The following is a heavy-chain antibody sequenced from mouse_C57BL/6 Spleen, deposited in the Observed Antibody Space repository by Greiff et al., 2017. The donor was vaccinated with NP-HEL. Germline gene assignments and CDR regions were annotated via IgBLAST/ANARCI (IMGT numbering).Heavy chain of an antibody. CDR1: GYAFSSSW. D-gene: IGHD2-5*01. Sequence: VQLQQSGPELVKPGASVKISCKASGYAFSSSWMNWVKQRPGKGLEWIGRIYPGDGDTNYNGKFKGKATLTADKSSSTAYMQLSSLTSEDSAVYFCAPAYYSTYRFAYWGQGTLVTVSA. J-gene: IGHJ3*01. CDR3: APAYYSTYRFAY. CDR2: IYPGDGDT. V-gene: IGHV1-82*01.